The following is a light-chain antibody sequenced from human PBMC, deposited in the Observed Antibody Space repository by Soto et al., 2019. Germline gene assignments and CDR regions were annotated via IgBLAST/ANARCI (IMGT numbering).Light chain of an antibody. CDR1: QSVSSSY. J-gene: IGKJ1*01. V-gene: IGKV3-20*01. Sequence: EIVWPQSPGTLSLSPGERATLSYRASQSVSSSYLAWYQQKPGQAPRLLIYGASNRATGIPDRFSGSGSGTDFTLTISRLEPEDFAVYYCQQYGSSGTFGQGTKVDIK. CDR3: QQYGSSGT. CDR2: GAS.